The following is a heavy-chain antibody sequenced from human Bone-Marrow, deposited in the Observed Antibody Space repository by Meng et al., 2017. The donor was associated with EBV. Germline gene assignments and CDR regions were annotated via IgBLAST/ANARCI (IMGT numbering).Heavy chain of an antibody. CDR3: TRTAQGDSTTPY. Sequence: QVQLLESGGGLVKPGGPLRLSCAASGFSFSDYYMTWIRQTPGKGLELVSYIFNNVGSTYYADSVKGRFTISRDNARNSLYLQMNSLKTEDTAVYYCTRTAQGDSTTPYWGQGTLVTVSS. V-gene: IGHV3-11*01. CDR1: GFSFSDYY. D-gene: IGHD6-13*01. CDR2: IFNNVGST. J-gene: IGHJ4*02.